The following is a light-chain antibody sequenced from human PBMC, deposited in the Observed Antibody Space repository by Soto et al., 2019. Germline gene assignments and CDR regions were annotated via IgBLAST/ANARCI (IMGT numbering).Light chain of an antibody. J-gene: IGKJ3*01. CDR1: QSVSSY. Sequence: EIVLTQSAATLSLSAGERATLSWRASQSVSSYLAWYQQKPGQAPRLLIYDASNRATGIPARFSGSGYGTDFNLTISSLETEDFAVYYCQQRSNWLFTFGPGTKVDIK. CDR2: DAS. CDR3: QQRSNWLFT. V-gene: IGKV3-11*01.